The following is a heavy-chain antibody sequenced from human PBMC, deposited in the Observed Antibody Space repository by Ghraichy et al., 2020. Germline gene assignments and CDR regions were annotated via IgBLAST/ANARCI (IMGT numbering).Heavy chain of an antibody. CDR3: ARVLWSGYYLIGPFDY. D-gene: IGHD3-3*01. V-gene: IGHV3-48*04. CDR1: GFTFSSYS. CDR2: ISSSSSTI. Sequence: GGSLRLSCAASGFTFSSYSMNWVRQAPGKGLEWVSYISSSSSTIYYADSVKGRFTISRDNAKNSLYLQMNSLRAEDTAVYYCARVLWSGYYLIGPFDYWGQGTLVTVSS. J-gene: IGHJ4*02.